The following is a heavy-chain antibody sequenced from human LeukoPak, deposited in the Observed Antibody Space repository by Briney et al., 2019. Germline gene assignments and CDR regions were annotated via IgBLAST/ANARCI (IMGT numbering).Heavy chain of an antibody. D-gene: IGHD3-3*01. CDR1: GGSISSRY. J-gene: IGHJ4*02. CDR2: IYYSGST. V-gene: IGHV4-59*11. Sequence: SETPSLTCTVSGGSISSRYWSWIRQPPGKGLEWIGYIYYSGSTNYHPSLKSRVTISVDTSKNQFSLKLSSVTAADPAVYYCARPLTHYDFWSGYYPYSFDYWGQGTLVTVSS. CDR3: ARPLTHYDFWSGYYPYSFDY.